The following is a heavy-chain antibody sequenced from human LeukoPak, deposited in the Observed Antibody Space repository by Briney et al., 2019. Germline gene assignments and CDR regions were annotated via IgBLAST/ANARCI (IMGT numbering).Heavy chain of an antibody. V-gene: IGHV1-2*02. J-gene: IGHJ4*02. CDR2: IIPNSGGT. CDR3: ARARWGWQLLPVYF. CDR1: GYTFTSYY. Sequence: ASVKVSCKASGYTFTSYYMHWVRQAPGQGLEWMGWIIPNSGGTNYAQKFQGRVTMTRDTSISTAYMELSRLRSDDTAMYYCARARWGWQLLPVYFWGQGTLVTVSS. D-gene: IGHD1-26*01.